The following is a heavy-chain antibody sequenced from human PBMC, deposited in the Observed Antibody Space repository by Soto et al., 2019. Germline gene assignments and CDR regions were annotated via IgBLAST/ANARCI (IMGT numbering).Heavy chain of an antibody. CDR3: ARGEFFWINCGGAIEAHYGMDV. V-gene: IGHV3-30-3*01. D-gene: IGHD3-16*02. J-gene: IGHJ6*02. Sequence: QVQLVESGGGVVQPGGSLRLSCEASGFTFSRYAMHWVRQAPGKGLEWVALISYYGDNKYYADSVKGRFTISRDGSKNTRDLQMSSLKPEDTAVYYGARGEFFWINCGGAIEAHYGMDVWGQGTTVTVSS. CDR2: ISYYGDNK. CDR1: GFTFSRYA.